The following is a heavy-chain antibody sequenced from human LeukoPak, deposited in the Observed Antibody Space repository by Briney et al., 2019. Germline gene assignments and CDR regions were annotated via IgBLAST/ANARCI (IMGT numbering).Heavy chain of an antibody. J-gene: IGHJ3*02. V-gene: IGHV3-23*01. CDR1: GFTFSSNG. Sequence: GGSLRLSCAASGFTFSSNGMSWVRQAPGKGLEWVSAISGSGGSTYYADSVKGRFTISRDNSKNTLYLQMNSLRAEDTAVYYCAKDRSILLWFGELSLTFDIWGQGTMVTVSP. D-gene: IGHD3-10*01. CDR3: AKDRSILLWFGELSLTFDI. CDR2: ISGSGGST.